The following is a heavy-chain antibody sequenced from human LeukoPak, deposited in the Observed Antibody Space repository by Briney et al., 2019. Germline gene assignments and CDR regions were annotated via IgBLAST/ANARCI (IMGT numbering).Heavy chain of an antibody. D-gene: IGHD2-15*01. CDR2: FIPLSGTT. CDR3: ASGHFRRYCSGGSCYALGVFDY. J-gene: IGHJ4*02. V-gene: IGHV1-69*05. Sequence: GASVKVSCKTSGVIFSSIAISWVRQAPGQGFEWMGMFIPLSGTTKYAQKFQGRVTITTDEFTSTSYMELSSLRSEDTAVYYCASGHFRRYCSGGSCYALGVFDYWGQGTLVTVSS. CDR1: GVIFSSIA.